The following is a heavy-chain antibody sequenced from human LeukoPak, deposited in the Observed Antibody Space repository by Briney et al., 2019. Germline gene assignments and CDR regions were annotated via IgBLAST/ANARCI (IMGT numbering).Heavy chain of an antibody. V-gene: IGHV3-7*01. Sequence: PGGSLRLSCAASGFTFSSYWMSWVRQAPGKGLEWVANIKQDGSEKYYVDSVKSRFTISRDNAKNSLYLQMNSLRAEDTAVYYCARYCSSTSCQPLFYYYYYGMDVWGQGTTVTVSS. J-gene: IGHJ6*02. CDR2: IKQDGSEK. CDR1: GFTFSSYW. CDR3: ARYCSSTSCQPLFYYYYYGMDV. D-gene: IGHD2-2*01.